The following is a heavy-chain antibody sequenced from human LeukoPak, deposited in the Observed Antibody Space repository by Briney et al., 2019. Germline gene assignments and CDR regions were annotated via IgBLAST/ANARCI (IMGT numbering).Heavy chain of an antibody. Sequence: PGGSLRLSCAASGFTFSTYNMNWVRQAPEKGLEWVSYISSSSSTIYYADSVKGRFTISRDNAKNSLYLQMISLRDEDTAVYYCARSSSSTLYWGQGTLVTVSS. CDR1: GFTFSTYN. CDR3: ARSSSSTLY. J-gene: IGHJ4*02. V-gene: IGHV3-48*02. CDR2: ISSSSSTI.